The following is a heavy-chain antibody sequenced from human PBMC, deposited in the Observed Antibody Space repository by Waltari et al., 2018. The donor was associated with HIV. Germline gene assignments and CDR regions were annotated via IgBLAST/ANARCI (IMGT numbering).Heavy chain of an antibody. CDR3: ARDDGDGLTYYYYYGMDV. CDR1: GFTFSRYS. Sequence: EVQLVESGGGLVQPGGSLRLSCAASGFTFSRYSMNWVRQAPGTGLEWVSYISSSSSTIYYADSVKGRFTISRDNAKNSLYLQMNSLRAEDTAVYYCARDDGDGLTYYYYYGMDVWGQGTTVTVSS. D-gene: IGHD3-3*01. J-gene: IGHJ6*02. CDR2: ISSSSSTI. V-gene: IGHV3-48*01.